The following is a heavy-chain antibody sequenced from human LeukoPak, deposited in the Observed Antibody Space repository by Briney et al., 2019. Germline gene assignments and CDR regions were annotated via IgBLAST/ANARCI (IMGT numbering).Heavy chain of an antibody. CDR2: INHSGST. Sequence: SETLSLTCAVYGGSSSGYYWSWIRQPPGKGLEWIGEINHSGSTNYNPSLKSRVTISVDTSKNQFSLKLSSVTAADTAVYYCARGIAVAGTVDYWGQGTLVTVSS. V-gene: IGHV4-34*01. CDR3: ARGIAVAGTVDY. J-gene: IGHJ4*02. CDR1: GGSSSGYY. D-gene: IGHD6-19*01.